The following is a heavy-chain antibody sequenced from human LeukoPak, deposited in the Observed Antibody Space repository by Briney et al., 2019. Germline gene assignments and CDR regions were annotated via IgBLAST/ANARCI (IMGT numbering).Heavy chain of an antibody. J-gene: IGHJ4*02. CDR3: ARDSITGTTNAGY. D-gene: IGHD1-7*01. V-gene: IGHV3-9*01. CDR2: ISWNSGSI. CDR1: GFTFDDYA. Sequence: GGSLRLSCAASGFTFDDYAMHWVRHAPGKGLEWVSGISWNSGSIGYADSVKGRFTISRDNAKNSLYLQMNSLRDEDTAVYYCARDSITGTTNAGYWGQGTLVTVSS.